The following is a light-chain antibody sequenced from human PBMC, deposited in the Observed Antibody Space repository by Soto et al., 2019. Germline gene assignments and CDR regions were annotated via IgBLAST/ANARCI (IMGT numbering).Light chain of an antibody. CDR2: AAS. CDR1: QGIRSA. Sequence: AIQLTQSPSSLSASVGDRVTITCRASQGIRSALGWYQQKPGKVPKLLIYAASTLQSGVPSRFSSSGSGTEFTLTITGLQPDDSATYYCQQYSSYYRPFGQGTKVDIK. CDR3: QQYSSYYRP. J-gene: IGKJ1*01. V-gene: IGKV1-13*02.